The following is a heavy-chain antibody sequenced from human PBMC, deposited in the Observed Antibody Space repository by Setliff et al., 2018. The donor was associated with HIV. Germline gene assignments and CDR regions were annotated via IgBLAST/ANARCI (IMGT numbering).Heavy chain of an antibody. J-gene: IGHJ3*02. Sequence: GGSLRLSCASSGFTFSSYAMTWVRQAPGKGLECVAVISGSGGDTYYADSVKGRFTISRDNSKNTLYLQMNSLRAEDTAVYYCAKRDDSSGYYPGRIWGQGTMVTVSS. CDR2: ISGSGGDT. V-gene: IGHV3-23*01. CDR1: GFTFSSYA. D-gene: IGHD3-22*01. CDR3: AKRDDSSGYYPGRI.